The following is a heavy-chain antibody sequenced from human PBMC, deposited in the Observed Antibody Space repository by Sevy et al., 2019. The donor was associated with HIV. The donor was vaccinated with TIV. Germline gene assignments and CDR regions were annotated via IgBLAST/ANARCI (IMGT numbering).Heavy chain of an antibody. Sequence: ASVKVSCKASGFTFTDYFIHWVRQAPGQGLEWMGWINPKSDDTNFAQKFQDRVTMTQDTSVGTAYMELSRLRSDDTAVYYCARGLRGFLHYDSSGSSTSHLDYWGQGTLVTVSS. CDR2: INPKSDDT. J-gene: IGHJ4*02. V-gene: IGHV1-2*02. CDR1: GFTFTDYF. D-gene: IGHD3-22*01. CDR3: ARGLRGFLHYDSSGSSTSHLDY.